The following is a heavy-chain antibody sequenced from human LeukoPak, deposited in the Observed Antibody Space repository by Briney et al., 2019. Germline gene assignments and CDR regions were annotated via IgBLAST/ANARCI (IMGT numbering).Heavy chain of an antibody. J-gene: IGHJ1*01. CDR2: IYYSGST. D-gene: IGHD2-2*01. V-gene: IGHV4-59*01. Sequence: KSSETLSLTCTVSGGSISSYYWSWIRQPPGKGLEWIGYIYYSGSTNYNPSLKSRVTISVDTSKNQFSLRLSSVTAADTAVYYCASFSSLLEYFQHWGQGTLVTVSS. CDR3: ASFSSLLEYFQH. CDR1: GGSISSYY.